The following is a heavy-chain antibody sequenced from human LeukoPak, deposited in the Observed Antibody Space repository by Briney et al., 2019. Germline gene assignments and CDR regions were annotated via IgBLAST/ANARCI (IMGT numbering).Heavy chain of an antibody. V-gene: IGHV5-51*01. CDR3: ARPYSSGWYSMGAFDI. CDR1: GYSFTSYW. D-gene: IGHD6-19*01. J-gene: IGHJ3*02. CDR2: IYPGDSDT. Sequence: GESLKISCKGSGYSFTSYWIGWVRQMPGKGLEWMGIIYPGDSDTRYSPSFQGQVTISADKSISTAYLQWSSLKASDTAMYYCARPYSSGWYSMGAFDIWGQGTMVTVSS.